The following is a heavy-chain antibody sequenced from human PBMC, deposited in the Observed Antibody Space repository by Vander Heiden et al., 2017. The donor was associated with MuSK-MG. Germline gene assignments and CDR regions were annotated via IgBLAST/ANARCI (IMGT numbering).Heavy chain of an antibody. D-gene: IGHD3-22*01. CDR1: GYTFTGYY. V-gene: IGHV1-2*02. CDR3: ARDLAMRVVALYAFDI. CDR2: INPNSGGT. Sequence: QVQLVQSGAEVKKPGASVKVSCKASGYTFTGYYMHWVRQAPGQGLEWMGWINPNSGGTNYAQKFQGRVTMTRDTSISTAYMELSRLRSDDTAVYYCARDLAMRVVALYAFDIWGQGTMVTVSS. J-gene: IGHJ3*02.